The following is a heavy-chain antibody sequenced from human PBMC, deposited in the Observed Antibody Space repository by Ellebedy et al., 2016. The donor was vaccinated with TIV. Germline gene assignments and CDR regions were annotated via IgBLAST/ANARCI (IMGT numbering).Heavy chain of an antibody. CDR1: GYTFTDYY. Sequence: AASVKVSCKASGYTFTDYYIQWVRQAPGQGLEWVGLINTRSGTTNYTERLKGRVTLTRDTSTSTVYMELSSLGSEDTAVYFCARDPGLTSSNYYMDVWGKGSTVTVSS. J-gene: IGHJ6*03. V-gene: IGHV1-46*04. CDR2: INTRSGTT. CDR3: ARDPGLTSSNYYMDV. D-gene: IGHD3-9*01.